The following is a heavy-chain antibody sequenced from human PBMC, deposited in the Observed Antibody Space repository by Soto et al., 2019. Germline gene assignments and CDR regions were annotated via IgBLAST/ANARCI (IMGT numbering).Heavy chain of an antibody. Sequence: EVQLVESGGGLVQPGRSLRLSCAASGFTFDDYAMHWVRQAPGKGLEWVSGISWNSGSIGYADSVKGRFTISRDNAKNSLYLQMNILRAEDTALYYCAKNGPAAMPAGYYYYMDVCGKGTTVTVSS. CDR1: GFTFDDYA. D-gene: IGHD2-2*01. J-gene: IGHJ6*03. V-gene: IGHV3-9*01. CDR2: ISWNSGSI. CDR3: AKNGPAAMPAGYYYYMDV.